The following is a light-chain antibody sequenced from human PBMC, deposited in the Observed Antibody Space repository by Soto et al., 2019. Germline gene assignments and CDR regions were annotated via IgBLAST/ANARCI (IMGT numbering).Light chain of an antibody. CDR2: EVN. V-gene: IGLV2-8*01. CDR1: SSDVGGYNY. J-gene: IGLJ1*01. Sequence: QSALTQPPSASGSHGQSVAISCTGTSSDVGGYNYVSWYQQHPGKAPKLMIYEVNKRPSGVPDRFSGSKSGNMASLTVSGLQAEDEADYYCSSYAGSSNVFGTGTKVTVL. CDR3: SSYAGSSNV.